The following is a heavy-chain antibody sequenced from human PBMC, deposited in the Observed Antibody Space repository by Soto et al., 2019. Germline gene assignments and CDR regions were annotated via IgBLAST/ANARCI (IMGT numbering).Heavy chain of an antibody. V-gene: IGHV3-11*01. CDR1: GFTFSDYY. Sequence: GGSLSLSCAASGFTFSDYYMSWIRQAPGKGLEWVSYISSSGSTIYYADSVKGRFTISRDNAKNSLYLQMNSLRAEDTAVYYCARDAYGSGQNYYYYYGMDVWGQGTTVTVS. CDR3: ARDAYGSGQNYYYYYGMDV. J-gene: IGHJ6*02. CDR2: ISSSGSTI. D-gene: IGHD3-10*01.